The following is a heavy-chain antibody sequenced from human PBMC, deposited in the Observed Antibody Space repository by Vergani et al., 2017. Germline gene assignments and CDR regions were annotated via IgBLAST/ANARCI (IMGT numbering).Heavy chain of an antibody. Sequence: QVQLVQSGAEVKKPGASVKVSCKASGYTFTSYYMHWVRQAPGQGLEWMGRIIPIFGTANYAQKFQGRVTITADESTSTAYMELSSLRSEDTAVYYCARVGRYCGGDCYSDYWGQGTLVTVSS. J-gene: IGHJ4*02. CDR3: ARVGRYCGGDCYSDY. CDR1: GYTFTSYY. V-gene: IGHV1-69*18. CDR2: IIPIFGTA. D-gene: IGHD2-21*02.